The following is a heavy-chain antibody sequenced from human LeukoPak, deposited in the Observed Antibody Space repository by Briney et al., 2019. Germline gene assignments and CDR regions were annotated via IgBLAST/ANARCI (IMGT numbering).Heavy chain of an antibody. CDR2: IYSGGST. CDR3: AKVRDTAMAPYYYYYYMDV. Sequence: GGSLRLSCAASGFTVSSNYMSWVRQAPGKGLEWVSVIYSGGSTYYADSVEGRFTISRDNSKNTLYLQMNSLRAEDTAVYYCAKVRDTAMAPYYYYYYMDVWGKGTTVTVSS. CDR1: GFTVSSNY. V-gene: IGHV3-53*05. D-gene: IGHD5-18*01. J-gene: IGHJ6*03.